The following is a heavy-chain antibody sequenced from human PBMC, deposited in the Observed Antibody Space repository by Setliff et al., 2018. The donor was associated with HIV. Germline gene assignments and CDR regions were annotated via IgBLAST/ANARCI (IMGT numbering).Heavy chain of an antibody. CDR1: GFTFSSSV. V-gene: IGHV3-7*01. Sequence: GSLRLSCAASGFTFSSSVMSWVRQAPGKGLEWVANINQYGSEKYYVDSVKGRFTISRDNAKKSLDLQMNSLRVDDTAVYYCTKGHYTTSGWGQGTQVTVSS. J-gene: IGHJ4*02. CDR2: INQYGSEK. CDR3: TKGHYTTSG. D-gene: IGHD2-2*02.